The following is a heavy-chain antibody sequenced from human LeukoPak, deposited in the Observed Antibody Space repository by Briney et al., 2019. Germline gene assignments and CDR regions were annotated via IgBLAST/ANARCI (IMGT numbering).Heavy chain of an antibody. J-gene: IGHJ6*02. V-gene: IGHV3-21*01. CDR2: ISSSSYI. CDR1: GFTFSSYS. CDR3: ARDRSRITDIVVVPAALYYYYYYGMDV. Sequence: KPGGSLRLSCAASGFTFSSYSMNWVRQAPGKGLEWVSSISSSSYIYYADSVKGRFTISRDNAKNSLYLQMNSLRAEDTAVYYCARDRSRITDIVVVPAALYYYYYYGMDVWGQGTTVTVSS. D-gene: IGHD2-2*01.